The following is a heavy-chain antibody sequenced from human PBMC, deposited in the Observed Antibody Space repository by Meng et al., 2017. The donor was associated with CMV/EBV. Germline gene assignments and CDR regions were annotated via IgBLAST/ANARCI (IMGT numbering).Heavy chain of an antibody. Sequence: SVKVSCKASGGTFSSYAISWVRQAPGQGLEWMGGIIPIFGTANYAQKFQGRVTITADESTSTAYMELSSLRSEDTAVYYCARGYDFWSGPTRTYYYYGMDVWGQGTTVTVSS. CDR2: IIPIFGTA. J-gene: IGHJ6*02. CDR1: GGTFSSYA. D-gene: IGHD3-3*01. V-gene: IGHV1-69*13. CDR3: ARGYDFWSGPTRTYYYYGMDV.